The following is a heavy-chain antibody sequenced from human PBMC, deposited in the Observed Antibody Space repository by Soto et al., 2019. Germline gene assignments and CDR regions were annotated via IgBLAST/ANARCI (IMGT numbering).Heavy chain of an antibody. CDR1: GFTFSSYA. D-gene: IGHD3-10*01. CDR3: AKARGAMVRGAAFYFDY. Sequence: GGSLRLSCAASGFTFSSYAMHWVRQAPGTGLEWVAVISYEGSNKYYADSVKGRFTISRDNSKNTLYLQMNSPRTEDTAVYYCAKARGAMVRGAAFYFDYWGQGTLVTVSS. V-gene: IGHV3-30-3*01. J-gene: IGHJ4*02. CDR2: ISYEGSNK.